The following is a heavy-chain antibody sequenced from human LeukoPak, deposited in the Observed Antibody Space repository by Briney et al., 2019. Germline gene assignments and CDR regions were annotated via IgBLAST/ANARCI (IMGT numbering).Heavy chain of an antibody. CDR1: GGSISSGGYS. V-gene: IGHV4-30-2*01. CDR2: IYRSGST. D-gene: IGHD6-13*01. CDR3: ARVPIAAAGTIFDY. J-gene: IGHJ4*02. Sequence: PSETLSLTCAVSGGSISSGGYSWSWIRQPPGKGLEWIGYIYRSGSTYYNPSLKSRVTISVDRSKNQFSLKLSSVTAADTAVYHCARVPIAAAGTIFDYWGQGTLVTVSS.